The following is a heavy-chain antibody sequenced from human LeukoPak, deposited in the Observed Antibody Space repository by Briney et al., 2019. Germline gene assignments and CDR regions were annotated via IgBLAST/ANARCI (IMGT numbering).Heavy chain of an antibody. V-gene: IGHV1-2*02. CDR2: INPNSGGT. CDR3: ARSYYDSSGYYPLRDY. Sequence: GASVKVSCKASGYTFTGYYMHWVRQAPGQGLEWMGWINPNSGGTNYAQKFQGRVTMTRDTSISTAYMELSRLRSDDTAVYYCARSYYDSSGYYPLRDYWGQGTLVTVSS. J-gene: IGHJ4*02. CDR1: GYTFTGYY. D-gene: IGHD3-22*01.